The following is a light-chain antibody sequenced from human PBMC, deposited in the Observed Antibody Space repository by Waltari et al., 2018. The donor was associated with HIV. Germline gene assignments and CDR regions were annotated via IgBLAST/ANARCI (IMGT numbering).Light chain of an antibody. Sequence: QSALTQPPSASGSPGHPVAIPCPVTSSAVGRSDHVSWYQHPPATAPKLLIHAVNKPPSGVPDRFSGSKSGNTASLTVSGLQAEDEAEYSCTSYAGINPVAFGGGTKLTVL. CDR1: SSAVGRSDH. CDR3: TSYAGINPVA. CDR2: AVN. J-gene: IGLJ2*01. V-gene: IGLV2-8*01.